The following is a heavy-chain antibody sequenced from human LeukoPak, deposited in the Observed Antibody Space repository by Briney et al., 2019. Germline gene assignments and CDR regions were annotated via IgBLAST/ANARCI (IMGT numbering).Heavy chain of an antibody. V-gene: IGHV3-30*04. D-gene: IGHD3-22*01. CDR2: ISYDGSDK. CDR3: AREDDYYYDSSGSYFDY. CDR1: GFTFSNYA. Sequence: GGSLRLSWAASGFTFSNYAMHWVRQAPGKGLGWVAVISYDGSDKTYANSVTGRFTISRDSSKDTMYLQMNSLRAEDTAVYYCAREDDYYYDSSGSYFDYWGQGTLVTVSS. J-gene: IGHJ4*02.